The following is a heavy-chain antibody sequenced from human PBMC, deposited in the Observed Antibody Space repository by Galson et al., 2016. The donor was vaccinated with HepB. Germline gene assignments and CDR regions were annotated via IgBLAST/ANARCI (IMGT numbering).Heavy chain of an antibody. J-gene: IGHJ3*01. CDR3: ARDVMGTWLYGFDL. CDR2: ISDSGTNI. Sequence: SLRLSCAASGFTFSPYNMNWVRQTPEKGLEWVSFISDSGTNIHYVDSVKGRFTISRDNAENSLFLQMNSLRDEDTAMYYCARDVMGTWLYGFDLWGQGTMVTVSS. V-gene: IGHV3-48*02. CDR1: GFTFSPYN. D-gene: IGHD2/OR15-2a*01.